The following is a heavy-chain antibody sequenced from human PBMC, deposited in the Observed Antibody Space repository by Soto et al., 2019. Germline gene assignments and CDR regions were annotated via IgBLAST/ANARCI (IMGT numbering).Heavy chain of an antibody. CDR2: IIPIFGTA. D-gene: IGHD2-15*01. CDR1: GGTFSSYA. CDR3: ARDPGAPAASADQDRYYYYGMDV. V-gene: IGHV1-69*01. Sequence: QVQLVQSGAEVKKPGSSVKVSCKASGGTFSSYAISWVRQAPGQGLEWMGGIIPIFGTANYAQNFQGRVTITADEPTSTAYMEPSSLRAEDTAVYYCARDPGAPAASADQDRYYYYGMDVWGQGTTVTVSS. J-gene: IGHJ6*02.